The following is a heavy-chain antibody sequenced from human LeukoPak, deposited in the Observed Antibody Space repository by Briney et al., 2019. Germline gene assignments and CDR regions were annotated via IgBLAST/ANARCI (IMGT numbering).Heavy chain of an antibody. CDR3: AKGGGDYLIYYGMDV. D-gene: IGHD4-17*01. CDR1: GLTFSSHW. V-gene: IGHV3-74*01. Sequence: GGSLRLSCAASGLTFSSHWMHWVRQAPGKGLVWVSRINSDGSRTSYADSVKGRFTISRDNSKNTLYLQMNTLRAEDTAVYYCAKGGGDYLIYYGMDVWGQGTTVTVS. CDR2: INSDGSRT. J-gene: IGHJ6*02.